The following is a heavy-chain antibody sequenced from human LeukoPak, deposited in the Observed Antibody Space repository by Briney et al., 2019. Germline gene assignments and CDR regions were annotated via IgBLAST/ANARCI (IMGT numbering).Heavy chain of an antibody. CDR1: GFTFSSYA. CDR3: ARGMYELDP. V-gene: IGHV3-30*04. Sequence: GALRLSCAASGFTFSSYAMHWVRQAPGKGLEWVAVISYDGSNKYYADSVKGRFTISRDNSKNTLYLQMNSLRAEDTAVYYCARGMYELDPWGQGTLVTVSS. CDR2: ISYDGSNK. D-gene: IGHD2-8*01. J-gene: IGHJ5*02.